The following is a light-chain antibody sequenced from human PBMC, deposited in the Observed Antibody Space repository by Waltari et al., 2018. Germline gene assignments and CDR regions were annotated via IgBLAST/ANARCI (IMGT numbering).Light chain of an antibody. V-gene: IGLV3-1*01. CDR3: QAWDTSDYVV. CDR1: NLGNVY. J-gene: IGLJ2*01. CDR2: KDT. Sequence: SFDLTQPPSVSVSPGQTARISCSGNNLGNVYSSWYQQKPGQSPVVVIYKDTERPSGIPDRFSGSSSGNTATLTISGTQDRDEADYYCQAWDTSDYVVFGGGTKLTVL.